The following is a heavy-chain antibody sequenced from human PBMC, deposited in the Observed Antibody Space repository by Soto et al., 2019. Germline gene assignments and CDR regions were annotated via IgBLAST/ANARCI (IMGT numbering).Heavy chain of an antibody. D-gene: IGHD1-1*01. J-gene: IGHJ4*02. Sequence: QVQLVQSGAEVKKPGASVKVSCKASGYTFITYGINWVRQAPGQGLEWMARISAYNGNTYYAQNFQGRVTITTDTSTSTAYMELRSLRSDDTAIYYCARGTYKDFWGQGTLVTVSS. CDR2: ISAYNGNT. CDR3: ARGTYKDF. V-gene: IGHV1-18*01. CDR1: GYTFITYG.